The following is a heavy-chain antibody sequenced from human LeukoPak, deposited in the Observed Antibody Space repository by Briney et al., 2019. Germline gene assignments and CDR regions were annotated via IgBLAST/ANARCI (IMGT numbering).Heavy chain of an antibody. CDR3: ARAGAHSGSYYDAFDI. CDR2: IYSGGST. Sequence: GGSLRLSCAASGFTVSSYYMSWVRQAPGKGLEWVSVIYSGGSTYYADSVRGRFTISRDNSKNALYPQMNSLRAEDTAVYYCARAGAHSGSYYDAFDIWGQGTMVTVSS. V-gene: IGHV3-53*01. J-gene: IGHJ3*02. CDR1: GFTVSSYY. D-gene: IGHD1-26*01.